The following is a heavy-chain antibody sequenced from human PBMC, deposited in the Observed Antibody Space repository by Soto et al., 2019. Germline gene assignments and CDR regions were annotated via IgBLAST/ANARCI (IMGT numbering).Heavy chain of an antibody. CDR2: IIPIFGTA. J-gene: IGHJ4*02. CDR1: GGTFSSYA. V-gene: IGHV1-69*13. CDR3: ARVTAAGHDGYFDY. D-gene: IGHD6-13*01. Sequence: SVKVSCKASGGTFSSYAISWVRQAPGQGLEWMGGIIPIFGTANYAQKFQGRVTITADESTSTAYMELSSLRSEDTAVYYCARVTAAGHDGYFDYWGQGTLVTVSS.